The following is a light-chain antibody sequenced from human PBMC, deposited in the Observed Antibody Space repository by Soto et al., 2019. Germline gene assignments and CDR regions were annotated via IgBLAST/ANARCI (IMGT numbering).Light chain of an antibody. V-gene: IGLV3-21*02. CDR1: NIGSKS. CDR3: HVWDCSSEHVV. Sequence: SYELTQTPSVSVAPGQTAMITCAGNNIGSKSVHWYQQKPGQAPVLVVHDDSDRPSGIPERFSGSKSGDMATLTISRVEAGDEADDYWHVWDCSSEHVVFGGGTKLTVL. CDR2: DDS. J-gene: IGLJ2*01.